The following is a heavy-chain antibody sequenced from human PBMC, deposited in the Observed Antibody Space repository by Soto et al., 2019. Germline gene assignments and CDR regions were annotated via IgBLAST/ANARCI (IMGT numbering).Heavy chain of an antibody. J-gene: IGHJ6*03. Sequence: QVQLVQSGADVKKPGSSVKISCTASGAAFSNYTFTWVRRAPGQGLEWVGRVIPLLDASNYAEKFQDRVTISAGRSTSTVCMELSGLRSEDSAIYYCASGKSQMSQDRIGFYYYMDVWGKGTTVTVSS. CDR3: ASGKSQMSQDRIGFYYYMDV. CDR2: VIPLLDAS. D-gene: IGHD6-19*01. V-gene: IGHV1-69*08. CDR1: GAAFSNYT.